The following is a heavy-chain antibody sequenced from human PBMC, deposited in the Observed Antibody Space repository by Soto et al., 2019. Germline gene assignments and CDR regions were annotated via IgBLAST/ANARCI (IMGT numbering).Heavy chain of an antibody. Sequence: QLQLQESGPGLVKPSETLSLTCTVSGGSISSSSYYWGWIRQPPGKGLEWIGSIYYSGSTYYNPSLKSRVTISVDTSKNQFSLKLSSVTAADTAVYYCARLRLGELSLSYLAFDYWGQGTLVTVSS. CDR3: ARLRLGELSLSYLAFDY. V-gene: IGHV4-39*01. D-gene: IGHD3-16*02. J-gene: IGHJ4*02. CDR2: IYYSGST. CDR1: GGSISSSSYY.